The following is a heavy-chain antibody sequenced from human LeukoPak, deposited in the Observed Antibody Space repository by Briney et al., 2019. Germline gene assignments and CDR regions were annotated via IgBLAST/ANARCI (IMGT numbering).Heavy chain of an antibody. V-gene: IGHV3-43D*04. CDR3: ANAIGVRGEYIAV. D-gene: IGHD3-10*01. J-gene: IGHJ6*03. CDR1: GFTFDNYA. Sequence: GGSLRLSCAASGFTFDNYAMHWVRQAPGKGLEWVSLISWDGGSTHYADSVEGRFTISRDNSKNSLYLKMNSLIAEDTALYYCANAIGVRGEYIAVSGKGAKVTVSS. CDR2: ISWDGGST.